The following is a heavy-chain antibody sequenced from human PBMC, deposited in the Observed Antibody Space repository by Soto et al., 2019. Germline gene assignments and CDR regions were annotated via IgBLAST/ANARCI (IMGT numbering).Heavy chain of an antibody. V-gene: IGHV3-49*03. CDR3: TRRIGVVPAAVDAFDI. CDR2: IRSKAYGGTT. CDR1: GFTFGDYA. D-gene: IGHD2-2*01. J-gene: IGHJ3*02. Sequence: PGGSLRLSCTASGFTFGDYAMSWFRQAPGKGLEWVGFIRSKAYGGTTEYAASVKGRFTISRDDSKSIAYLQMKSLKTEDTVVYYCTRRIGVVPAAVDAFDIWGQGTMVTVSS.